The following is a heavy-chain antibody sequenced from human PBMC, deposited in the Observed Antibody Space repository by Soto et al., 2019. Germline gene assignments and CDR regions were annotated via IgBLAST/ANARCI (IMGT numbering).Heavy chain of an antibody. V-gene: IGHV3-23*01. CDR2: ISGSGGST. D-gene: IGHD2-8*01. Sequence: EVQLLESGGGLVQPGGXLXLSCTXSGFTFXSYAMSWXRQAXGKGLEWVSSISGSGGSTNYADSVKGRFTISRDNSNNTLYLQMNSLRAEDTAMYYCAKIVCTSNCYDYWGQGTLVTVSS. J-gene: IGHJ4*02. CDR3: AKIVCTSNCYDY. CDR1: GFTFXSYA.